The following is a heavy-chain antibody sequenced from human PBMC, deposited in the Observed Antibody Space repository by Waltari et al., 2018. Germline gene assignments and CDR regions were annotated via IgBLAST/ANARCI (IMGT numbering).Heavy chain of an antibody. J-gene: IGHJ4*02. CDR2: INPSGGST. V-gene: IGHV1-46*01. CDR1: GYTFTSYY. D-gene: IGHD1-26*01. CDR3: ARDLRNIIVRATAGGGADY. Sequence: QVQLVQSGAEVKKPGASVKVSCKASGYTFTSYYMHWVRQAPGQGLEWMGIINPSGGSTSYAQKFQGRVTMTRDTSTSTVYMELSSLRSEDTAVYYCARDLRNIIVRATAGGGADYWGQGTLVTVSS.